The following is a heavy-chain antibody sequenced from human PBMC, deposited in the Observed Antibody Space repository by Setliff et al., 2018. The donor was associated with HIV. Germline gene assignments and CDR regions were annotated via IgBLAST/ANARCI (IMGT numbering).Heavy chain of an antibody. Sequence: PSETLSLTCTVSGDSISSSSYYWGWVRQPPGKGLEWIGTMFYTGSAYYTPSLKSRVTISLDTSKNQFSLRLSSVTAADTAIYYCARQFRYPGIAVAGIDYWGQGTLVTVSS. D-gene: IGHD6-19*01. J-gene: IGHJ4*02. V-gene: IGHV4-39*01. CDR2: MFYTGSA. CDR3: ARQFRYPGIAVAGIDY. CDR1: GDSISSSSYY.